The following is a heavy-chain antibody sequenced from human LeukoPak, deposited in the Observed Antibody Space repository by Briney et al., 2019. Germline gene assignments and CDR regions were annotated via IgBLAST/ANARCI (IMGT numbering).Heavy chain of an antibody. CDR3: ARYYDILTGHFDY. Sequence: GGSLRLSCAASGFTVSSNYMSWVRQAPGKGLEWVSVIYSGGSTYYADSVKGRFTISRDNSKNTLYLQMNSLRAEDTAVYYCARYYDILTGHFDYWGQGTLVTVSS. J-gene: IGHJ4*02. CDR1: GFTVSSNY. V-gene: IGHV3-53*01. D-gene: IGHD3-9*01. CDR2: IYSGGST.